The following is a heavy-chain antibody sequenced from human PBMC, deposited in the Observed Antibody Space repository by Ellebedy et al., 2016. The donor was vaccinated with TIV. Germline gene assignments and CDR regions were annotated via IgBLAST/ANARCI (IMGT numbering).Heavy chain of an antibody. CDR2: INHSGST. V-gene: IGHV4-34*01. CDR3: ARRGPLHYYDSSGYYRFDY. D-gene: IGHD3-22*01. J-gene: IGHJ4*02. CDR1: GGSFSGYY. Sequence: MPSETLSLTCAVYGGSFSGYYWSWIRQPPGKGLEWIGEINHSGSTNYNPSLKSRVTISVDTSKNQFSLKLSLVTAADTAVYYCARRGPLHYYDSSGYYRFDYWGQGTLVTVSS.